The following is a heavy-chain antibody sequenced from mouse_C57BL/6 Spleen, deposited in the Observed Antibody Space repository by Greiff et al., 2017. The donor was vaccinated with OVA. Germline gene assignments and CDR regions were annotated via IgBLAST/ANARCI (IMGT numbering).Heavy chain of an antibody. CDR2: INPNNGGT. J-gene: IGHJ2*01. Sequence: EVQLQQSGPELVKPGASVKISCKASGYTFTDYYMNWVKQSHGKSLEWIGDINPNNGGTSYNQKFKGKATLTVEKSSSTAYMELRSLTSEDSAVYYCARGGDQDYWGKGTTLTVSS. CDR1: GYTFTDYY. D-gene: IGHD3-3*01. CDR3: ARGGDQDY. V-gene: IGHV1-26*01.